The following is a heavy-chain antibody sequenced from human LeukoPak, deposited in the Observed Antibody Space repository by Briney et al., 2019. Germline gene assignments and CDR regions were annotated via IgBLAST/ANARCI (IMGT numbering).Heavy chain of an antibody. Sequence: ASVKVSCKASGYTFTGYYMHWVRQAPGQGLGWMGWINPNSGGTNYAQKFQGRVTMTRDTSISTAYMELSRLRSDDTAVYYCARDQCSSTSCYDMDVWGKGTTVTVSS. CDR1: GYTFTGYY. V-gene: IGHV1-2*02. J-gene: IGHJ6*03. CDR2: INPNSGGT. CDR3: ARDQCSSTSCYDMDV. D-gene: IGHD2-2*01.